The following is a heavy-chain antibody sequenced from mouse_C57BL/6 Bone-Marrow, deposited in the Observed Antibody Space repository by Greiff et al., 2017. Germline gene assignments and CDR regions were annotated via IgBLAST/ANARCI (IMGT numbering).Heavy chain of an antibody. CDR2: INPSSGYS. CDR1: GYTFTSYW. Sequence: VQLQQSGAELAKPGASVKLSCKASGYTFTSYWMHWVKQRPGQGLEWIGYINPSSGYSKSNQKFKDKATLTADKSSSTAYMQLSSLTYEDTAVYYYARESDDDGVRDDYAMDYWGQGTSVTVSS. J-gene: IGHJ4*01. CDR3: ARESDDDGVRDDYAMDY. V-gene: IGHV1-7*01. D-gene: IGHD2-4*01.